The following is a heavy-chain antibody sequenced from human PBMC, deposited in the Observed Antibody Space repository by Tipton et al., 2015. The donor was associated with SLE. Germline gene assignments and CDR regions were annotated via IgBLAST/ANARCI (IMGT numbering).Heavy chain of an antibody. CDR3: ARDPVDRGAFDI. D-gene: IGHD5-12*01. CDR2: IYYSGTA. CDR1: GGSINSGNYY. V-gene: IGHV4-39*07. Sequence: TLPLTCSVSGGSINSGNYYWGWIRQSPGKEPEWIGNIYYSGTAYYNPSLKRRVSISVDTSKNQFSLRLNSVTAADTAVYYCARDPVDRGAFDIWGQG. J-gene: IGHJ3*02.